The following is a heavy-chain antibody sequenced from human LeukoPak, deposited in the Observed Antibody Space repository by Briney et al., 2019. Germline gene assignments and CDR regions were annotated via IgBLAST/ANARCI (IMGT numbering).Heavy chain of an antibody. Sequence: GGSLRLSCAASGFTFSGYAMSWVRQAPGKGLEWVSAISNSGGSTYYADSVKGRFTISRDNSKNTLYLQMNSLRAEDTAVYYCAKGRYSSGWSPDFDYWGQGTLVTVSS. J-gene: IGHJ4*02. CDR1: GFTFSGYA. CDR2: ISNSGGST. V-gene: IGHV3-23*01. D-gene: IGHD6-19*01. CDR3: AKGRYSSGWSPDFDY.